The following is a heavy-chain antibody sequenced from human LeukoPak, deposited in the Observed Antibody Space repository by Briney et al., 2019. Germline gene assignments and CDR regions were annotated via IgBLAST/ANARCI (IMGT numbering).Heavy chain of an antibody. CDR3: ARGQFTMVRGVTGWFDP. V-gene: IGHV4-59*01. CDR1: GGSISSYY. D-gene: IGHD3-10*01. J-gene: IGHJ5*02. CDR2: IYYSGST. Sequence: SETLSLTCTVSGGSISSYYWSWIRQPPGKGLEWIGYIYYSGSTNYNPSLKSRVTISVDTSKNQFSLKLSSVTAADTAVYYCARGQFTMVRGVTGWFDPWGQGTLVTVSS.